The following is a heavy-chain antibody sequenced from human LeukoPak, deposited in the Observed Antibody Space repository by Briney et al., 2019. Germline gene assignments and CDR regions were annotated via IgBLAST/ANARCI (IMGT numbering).Heavy chain of an antibody. CDR1: GVSISNYY. CDR3: ARWGESGDSVVHAFDI. J-gene: IGHJ3*02. Sequence: SETLSLTCTVSGVSISNYYWNWMRQSPGKGLEWIGYSHYTGTANYNPSPNSRVTISVDTSKNQFSLKLTSVSAADTAVYYCARWGESGDSVVHAFDIWGQGTMVTVSS. CDR2: SHYTGTA. V-gene: IGHV4-59*01. D-gene: IGHD2-21*02.